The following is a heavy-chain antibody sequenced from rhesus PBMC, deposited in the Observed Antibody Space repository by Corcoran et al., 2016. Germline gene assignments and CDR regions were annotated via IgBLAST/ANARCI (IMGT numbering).Heavy chain of an antibody. J-gene: IGHJ5-1*01. CDR1: GGSISDDYY. CDR3: ARPYSGSYYRFDV. V-gene: IGHV4-106*01. CDR2: IFGSGGGT. D-gene: IGHD3-16*01. Sequence: QVQLQESGPGLVKPSETLSLTCAVSGGSISDDYYWSWIRQPPGPGLEWIGYIFGSGGGTNYNPSLKNRVTISIDMSKTQFSLKLNSVTAADTAMYYCARPYSGSYYRFDVWGAGVLVTVSS.